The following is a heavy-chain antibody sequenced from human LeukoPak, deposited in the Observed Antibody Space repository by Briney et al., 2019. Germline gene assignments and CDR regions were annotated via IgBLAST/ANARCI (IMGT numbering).Heavy chain of an antibody. J-gene: IGHJ5*02. D-gene: IGHD2-2*01. CDR2: INPNSGGT. CDR3: ARRVVPAAILRIDP. V-gene: IGHV1-2*02. CDR1: GYTLTELS. Sequence: ASVKVSCKVSGYTLTELSMHWVRQAPGQGLEWMGWINPNSGGTNYAQKFQGRVTMTRDTSISTAYMELSRLRSDDTAVYYCARRVVPAAILRIDPWGQGTLVTVSS.